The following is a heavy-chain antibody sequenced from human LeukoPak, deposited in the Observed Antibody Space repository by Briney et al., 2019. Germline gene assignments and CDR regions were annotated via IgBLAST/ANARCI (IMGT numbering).Heavy chain of an antibody. J-gene: IGHJ5*02. Sequence: SETLSLTCTVSGGSISPYYWSWIRQPPGKGLEWIGYIYYSGSTNYNPSLKSRVTISVDTSKNQFSLKLSSVTAADTAVYYCAREGQNYYDSSGYYFTTNWFDPWGQGTLVTVSS. CDR1: GGSISPYY. CDR2: IYYSGST. CDR3: AREGQNYYDSSGYYFTTNWFDP. D-gene: IGHD3-22*01. V-gene: IGHV4-59*01.